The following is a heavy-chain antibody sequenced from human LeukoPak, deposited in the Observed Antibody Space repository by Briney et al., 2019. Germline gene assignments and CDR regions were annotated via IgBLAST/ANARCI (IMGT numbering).Heavy chain of an antibody. V-gene: IGHV3-30*02. CDR3: TTEDSGGYYWKFDF. CDR1: GFPFSTYG. Sequence: GGSLKLSCATSGFPFSTYGIHWVRQAPGKGLEWVAFIRHDGSNKYYADSVKGRFTISRDNSKNTLYLQMNSLRAEDTAVYYCTTEDSGGYYWKFDFWGQGTLVTVSS. CDR2: IRHDGSNK. J-gene: IGHJ4*02. D-gene: IGHD3-22*01.